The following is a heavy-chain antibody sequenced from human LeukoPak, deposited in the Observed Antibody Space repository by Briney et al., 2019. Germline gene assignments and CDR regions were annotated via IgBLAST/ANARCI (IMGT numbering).Heavy chain of an antibody. CDR1: GFTFSYYS. D-gene: IGHD6-13*01. V-gene: IGHV3-48*02. CDR2: ISSSSNTI. J-gene: IGHJ6*02. CDR3: ARDSASAGDYNYFYATDV. Sequence: GGSLRLSCAASGFTFSYYSMNWVRQAPGKGLEWVSYISSSSNTIYYAGSVKGRFTISRDNAKNSLYLQKNSLRDEDTAMYYCARDSASAGDYNYFYATDVWGQGTTVTVSS.